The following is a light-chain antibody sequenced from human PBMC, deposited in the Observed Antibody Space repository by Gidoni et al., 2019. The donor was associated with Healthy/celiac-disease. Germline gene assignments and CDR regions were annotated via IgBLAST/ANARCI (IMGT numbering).Light chain of an antibody. J-gene: IGKJ4*01. CDR1: QSINSY. V-gene: IGKV1-39*01. CDR2: ATS. CDR3: QQGYSTPLS. Sequence: DIQMTQSTSSLSASVGDRVTITCRASQSINSYLNWYQQKPGKAPKLLIYATSTLQSGVPSRFRGGGYGTDFTLTISTLQPEDFATYYCQQGYSTPLSFGGGTKVEIK.